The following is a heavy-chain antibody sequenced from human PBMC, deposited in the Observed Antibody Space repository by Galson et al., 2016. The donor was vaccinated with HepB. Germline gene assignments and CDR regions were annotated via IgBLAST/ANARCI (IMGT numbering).Heavy chain of an antibody. CDR1: GFTFGDYA. Sequence: SLRLSCAASGFTFGDYAMSWFRQAPGKGLEWVGFIRSKAYGGTPEYAASVKGRFTISRDDSKSIAYLQMNSLKTEDTAVYYCWRDDFWSGYSIYYYYYGMDVWGQGTTVTVSS. J-gene: IGHJ6*02. CDR2: IRSKAYGGTP. V-gene: IGHV3-49*03. CDR3: WRDDFWSGYSIYYYYYGMDV. D-gene: IGHD3-3*01.